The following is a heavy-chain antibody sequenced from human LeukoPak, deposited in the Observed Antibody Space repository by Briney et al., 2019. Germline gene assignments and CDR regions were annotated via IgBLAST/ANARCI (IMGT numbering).Heavy chain of an antibody. CDR1: GGSIGHYY. V-gene: IGHV4-59*08. Sequence: SETLSLTCTVTGGSIGHYYWSWIRQPPGKGLEWIGHIFYSGSTSYNLSLKSRVTISLDTSKNRFSLKMTSATVADTAVYYCARHQYGGGPIDHWGPGTVVTVSS. CDR3: ARHQYGGGPIDH. CDR2: IFYSGST. J-gene: IGHJ4*02. D-gene: IGHD4-23*01.